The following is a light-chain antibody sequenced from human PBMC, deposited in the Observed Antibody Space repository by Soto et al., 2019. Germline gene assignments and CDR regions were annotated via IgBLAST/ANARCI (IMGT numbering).Light chain of an antibody. CDR1: ASNIGKNG. Sequence: QSVLTQSPSVSGAPGQGVTISCSGSASNIGKNGVNWYQQLPGKAPKLVVYYDDLLPSGVSDRFSGSNSGTSASLAISGLQSEDEADYFCAAWDDGLNGLVFGGGTKLTVL. CDR2: YDD. J-gene: IGLJ3*02. V-gene: IGLV1-36*01. CDR3: AAWDDGLNGLV.